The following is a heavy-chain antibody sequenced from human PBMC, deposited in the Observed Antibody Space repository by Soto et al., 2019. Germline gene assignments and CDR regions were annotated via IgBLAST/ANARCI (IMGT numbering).Heavy chain of an antibody. V-gene: IGHV4-59*08. CDR3: ARRTSGNAFDI. Sequence: QVQLQESGPGLVKPSETLSLTCTVSGGSISSYYWSWIRQPPGKGLEWIGYIYYSGSTNYNPSLKSRVTISVDTSKNQFSLKLSSVTAADTAVYYCARRTSGNAFDIWGQGTMVTVSS. D-gene: IGHD6-19*01. CDR2: IYYSGST. CDR1: GGSISSYY. J-gene: IGHJ3*02.